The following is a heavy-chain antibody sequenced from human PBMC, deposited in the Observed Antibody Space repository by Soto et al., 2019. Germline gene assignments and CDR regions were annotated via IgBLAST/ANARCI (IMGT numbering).Heavy chain of an antibody. Sequence: ASVKVSCKASGYTFSRYGISWVRQATGQGLEWMGWVSGYNGDTKYAQKVQGRVTMTVDTSTYTAYMELRSLTSDDTAKYYCAKNGQPPYYYYGMDVWGQGTTVTSP. V-gene: IGHV1-18*01. D-gene: IGHD2-8*01. CDR3: AKNGQPPYYYYGMDV. CDR1: GYTFSRYG. CDR2: VSGYNGDT. J-gene: IGHJ6*02.